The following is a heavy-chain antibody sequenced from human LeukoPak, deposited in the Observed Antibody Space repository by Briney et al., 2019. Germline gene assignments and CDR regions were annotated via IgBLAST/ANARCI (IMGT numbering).Heavy chain of an antibody. Sequence: ASVKVSCKASGYTFTSYGISWVRQAPGQGLEWMGWISAYNGNTDYAQKLQGRVTMTTDTSTSTAYMELRSLRSDDTAVYYCAGDSEMASNWFDPWGQGTLVTVSS. D-gene: IGHD5-24*01. CDR2: ISAYNGNT. CDR1: GYTFTSYG. J-gene: IGHJ5*02. V-gene: IGHV1-18*01. CDR3: AGDSEMASNWFDP.